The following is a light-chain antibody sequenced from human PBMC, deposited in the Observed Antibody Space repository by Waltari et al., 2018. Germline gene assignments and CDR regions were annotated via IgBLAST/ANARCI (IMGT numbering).Light chain of an antibody. V-gene: IGLV3-21*02. CDR1: NIGSKS. J-gene: IGLJ2*01. CDR2: DDG. Sequence: SYVLTPAPSVSVAPGQAARITCGGNNIGSKSVHWYQQKPGQAPELVVYDDGDRHSGIPERFSGSNSGNTATLTISRVEAGDEADYYCQVWDSSSEYVVFGGGTKLTVL. CDR3: QVWDSSSEYVV.